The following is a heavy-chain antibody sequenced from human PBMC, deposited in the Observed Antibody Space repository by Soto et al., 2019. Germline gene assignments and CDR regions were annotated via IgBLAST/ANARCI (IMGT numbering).Heavy chain of an antibody. CDR1: GGSISSSRSY. CDR3: ARQAAAPGIDLWFDP. Sequence: SETLSLTCNVSGGSISSSRSYWAWFRQPPGKELEWIANIFYAGNTYYNPSLKSRVTVSADTSKNQFSLKLDSVTAADTAVYYCARQAAAPGIDLWFDPWGQGTLVTVSS. CDR2: IFYAGNT. J-gene: IGHJ5*02. D-gene: IGHD6-13*01. V-gene: IGHV4-39*01.